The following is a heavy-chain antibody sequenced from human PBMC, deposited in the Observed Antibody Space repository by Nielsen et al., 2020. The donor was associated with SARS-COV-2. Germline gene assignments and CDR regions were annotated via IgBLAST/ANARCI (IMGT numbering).Heavy chain of an antibody. Sequence: GESLKISCAASGFTFSDYYMSWIRQAPGKGLEWVSYISSSGSTIYYADSVKGRFTISRDNAKNSLYLQMNSLRAEDTAVYYCARDSSMTGYFDYWGQGTLVTVSS. CDR3: ARDSSMTGYFDY. D-gene: IGHD1-14*01. J-gene: IGHJ4*02. CDR1: GFTFSDYY. CDR2: ISSSGSTI. V-gene: IGHV3-11*04.